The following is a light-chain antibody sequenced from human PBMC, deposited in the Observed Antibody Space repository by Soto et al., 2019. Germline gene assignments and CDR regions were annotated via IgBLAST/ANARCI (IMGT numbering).Light chain of an antibody. CDR1: QSISNY. Sequence: EIVLTQSPATLSLSPGETATLSFRASQSISNYLAWYQQKPGQAPRLLIYDASNRATGIPARFSGSGSGTDFTLTISSLEPEDFAVYFCQQYNNWPPTFGQGTRLEI. J-gene: IGKJ5*01. CDR3: QQYNNWPPT. V-gene: IGKV3-11*01. CDR2: DAS.